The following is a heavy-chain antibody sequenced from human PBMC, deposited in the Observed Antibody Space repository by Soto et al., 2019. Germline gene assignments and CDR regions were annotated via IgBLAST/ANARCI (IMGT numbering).Heavy chain of an antibody. CDR3: ARGGSGSYYHY. D-gene: IGHD3-10*01. V-gene: IGHV1-18*01. J-gene: IGHJ4*01. CDR2: ISAYNGNT. Sequence: QVQLVQSGAEVKKPGASVKVSCKASGYTFTNYGISWVRQAPGQGLEWMGWISAYNGNTNYAQKLQGRVTMTKDTSTSKAYMELRSLRSYDTAVYYLARGGSGSYYHYWGQGTLVPLSS. CDR1: GYTFTNYG.